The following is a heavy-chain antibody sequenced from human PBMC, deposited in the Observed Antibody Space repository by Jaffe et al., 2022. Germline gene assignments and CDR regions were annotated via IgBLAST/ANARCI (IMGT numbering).Heavy chain of an antibody. CDR1: GGSFSGYY. CDR3: ARGPGPAATSRNWFDP. V-gene: IGHV4-34*01. D-gene: IGHD3-10*01. J-gene: IGHJ5*02. Sequence: QVQLQQWGAGLLKPSETLSLTCAVYGGSFSGYYWSWIRQPPGKGLEWIGEINHSGSTNYNPSLKSRVTISVDTSKNQFSLKLSSVTAADTAVYYCARGPGPAATSRNWFDPWGQGTLVTVSS. CDR2: INHSGST.